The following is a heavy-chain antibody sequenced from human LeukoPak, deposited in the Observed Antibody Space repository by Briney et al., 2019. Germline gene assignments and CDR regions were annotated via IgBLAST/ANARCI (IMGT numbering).Heavy chain of an antibody. CDR1: GFTFSSYG. CDR3: AKDYCSGGSCYPVIDY. D-gene: IGHD2-15*01. J-gene: IGHJ4*02. Sequence: GGSLRLSCAASGFTFSSYGMSWVRQAPGKGLEWVSAISGSGGSTYYADSVKGRFTISRDNSKNTLYLQMNSLRAEDTAVYYCAKDYCSGGSCYPVIDYWGQGTLVTVSS. CDR2: ISGSGGST. V-gene: IGHV3-23*01.